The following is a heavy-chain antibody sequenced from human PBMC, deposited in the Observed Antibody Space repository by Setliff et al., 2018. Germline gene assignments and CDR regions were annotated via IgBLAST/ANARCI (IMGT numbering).Heavy chain of an antibody. V-gene: IGHV3-7*01. CDR2: IKEDGSQR. Sequence: GGSLRLSCEASGFSFNNYWMYWVRQVPGKGLEWVANIKEDGSQRNYVDAVRGRFTVSRDNARNLLYLQMNSLRVDDTAVYYCSSYLVSWGQGALVTVSS. J-gene: IGHJ4*02. CDR3: SSYLVS. D-gene: IGHD2-21*01. CDR1: GFSFNNYW.